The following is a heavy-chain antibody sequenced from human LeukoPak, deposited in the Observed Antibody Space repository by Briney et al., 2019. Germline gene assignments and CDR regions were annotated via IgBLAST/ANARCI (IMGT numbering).Heavy chain of an antibody. J-gene: IGHJ4*02. CDR1: GFTVSSNY. D-gene: IGHD4-23*01. CDR2: IYSGGST. CDR3: ARDLGGNRDY. Sequence: GALRLSCAASGFTVSSNYMSWVRQAPGKGLEWVSVIYSGGSTYYADSVEGRFTISRDDSKNTLYLQMNSLRAEDTAVYYCARDLGGNRDYWGQGTLVTVST. V-gene: IGHV3-53*01.